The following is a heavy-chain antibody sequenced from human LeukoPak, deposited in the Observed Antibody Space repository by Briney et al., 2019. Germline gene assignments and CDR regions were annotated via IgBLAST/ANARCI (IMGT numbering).Heavy chain of an antibody. V-gene: IGHV1-18*01. D-gene: IGHD3-3*01. J-gene: IGHJ4*02. Sequence: ASVKVSCKASGGTFSSYAISWVRQAPGQGPEWMGWISAYTGNTNYAQIVQGRVTMTTDTTTSTAYMEVTSLRSDDTAVYYCARGGHYDFWSGPPDYWGQGTLVTVSS. CDR2: ISAYTGNT. CDR3: ARGGHYDFWSGPPDY. CDR1: GGTFSSYA.